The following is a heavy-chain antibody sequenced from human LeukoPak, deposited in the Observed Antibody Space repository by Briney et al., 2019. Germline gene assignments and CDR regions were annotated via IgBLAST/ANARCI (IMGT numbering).Heavy chain of an antibody. V-gene: IGHV3-53*01. CDR3: AKEGYSYLSQIDY. J-gene: IGHJ4*02. D-gene: IGHD5-18*01. CDR1: GFNVSSNH. CDR2: IYGGGST. Sequence: GGSLRLSCAASGFNVSSNHMNWVRQAPGKGLEWVSLIYGGGSTYYVDSVKGRFTISRDNSKNTLYLQMNSLRAEDTAVYYCAKEGYSYLSQIDYWGQGTLVTISS.